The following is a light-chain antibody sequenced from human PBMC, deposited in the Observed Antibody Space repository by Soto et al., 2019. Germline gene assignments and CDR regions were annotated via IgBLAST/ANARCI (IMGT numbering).Light chain of an antibody. CDR2: LNSDGSH. CDR1: SGHSSYA. J-gene: IGLJ3*02. CDR3: QTWGTGTRSNWV. Sequence: QSVLTQSPSASASLGASVKLTCTLSSGHSSYAIAWHQQQPEKGPRYLMKLNSDGSHSKGDGIPDRFSGSSSGAERYLTISSLQSEDEADYYCQTWGTGTRSNWVFGGGTKLTVL. V-gene: IGLV4-69*01.